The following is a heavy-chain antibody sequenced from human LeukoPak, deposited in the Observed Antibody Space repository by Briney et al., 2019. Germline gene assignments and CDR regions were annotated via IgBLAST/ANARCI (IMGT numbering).Heavy chain of an antibody. Sequence: GGSLRLSCTASGFTFGDYATTWVRQAPGKGLEWVGFIRSKIYGGTPEYAASVKGRFTISRDDSKGIAYLQMNSLKTEDTAVYYCTRDQTPYYWGQGTLVTVSS. CDR1: GFTFGDYA. CDR2: IRSKIYGGTP. CDR3: TRDQTPYY. V-gene: IGHV3-49*04. J-gene: IGHJ4*02.